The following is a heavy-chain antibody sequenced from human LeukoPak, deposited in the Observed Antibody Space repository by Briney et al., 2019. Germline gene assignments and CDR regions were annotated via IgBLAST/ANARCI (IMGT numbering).Heavy chain of an antibody. CDR2: IRSDGSNK. Sequence: PGGSLRLSCAASGFTFNSYGMHWVRQAPDKGLEWVAFIRSDGSNKYYADSVKGRFSISRDSSMNTLYLQMNSLRAEDTAVYYCAKDSGTRDFTVLLPGVIPAPDYWGQGTLVTVSS. CDR1: GFTFNSYG. D-gene: IGHD2-2*02. CDR3: AKDSGTRDFTVLLPGVIPAPDY. V-gene: IGHV3-30*02. J-gene: IGHJ4*02.